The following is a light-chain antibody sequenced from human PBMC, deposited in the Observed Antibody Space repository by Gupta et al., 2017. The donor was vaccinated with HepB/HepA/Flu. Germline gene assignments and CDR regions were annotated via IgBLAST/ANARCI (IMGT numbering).Light chain of an antibody. J-gene: IGKJ1*01. CDR2: QVS. CDR1: QSLGYSNGVTY. Sequence: VVLPQSPLSLPVTLGQPASISCRPSQSLGYSNGVTYLNWFQQRPGHAPRRLIYQVSDRDSGVPDRFSGSGSGTDFTLEISRVEAEDVGIYYCMQGTHWPWTFGQGTKVEIK. V-gene: IGKV2-30*01. CDR3: MQGTHWPWT.